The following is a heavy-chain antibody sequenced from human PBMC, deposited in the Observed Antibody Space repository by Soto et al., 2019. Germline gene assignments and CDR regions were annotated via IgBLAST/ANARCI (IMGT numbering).Heavy chain of an antibody. D-gene: IGHD3-3*01. Sequence: ASVKVSCKVSGYTLTELSMHWVRQAPGKGLEWMGGFDPEDGETIYAQKFQGRVTMTEDTSTDTAYMELSSLRSEDTAVYYCATRNQYYDFWSGYYPKRAFDIWGQGTMVTASS. CDR2: FDPEDGET. CDR1: GYTLTELS. CDR3: ATRNQYYDFWSGYYPKRAFDI. J-gene: IGHJ3*02. V-gene: IGHV1-24*01.